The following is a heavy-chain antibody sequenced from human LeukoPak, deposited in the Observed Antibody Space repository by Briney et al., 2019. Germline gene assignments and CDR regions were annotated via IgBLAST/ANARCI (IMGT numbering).Heavy chain of an antibody. CDR3: AAVEREYFDTSGYYDY. CDR2: FDPEDGET. J-gene: IGHJ4*02. D-gene: IGHD3-22*01. Sequence: ASVKVSCKISGYTLTEFSMSWLRQSPGKGLEWMGGFDPEDGETIYARKFQGRVIMTEDTSTDTAYMELSSLRSEDTAVYYCAAVEREYFDTSGYYDYWGQGTLVTVSS. CDR1: GYTLTEFS. V-gene: IGHV1-24*01.